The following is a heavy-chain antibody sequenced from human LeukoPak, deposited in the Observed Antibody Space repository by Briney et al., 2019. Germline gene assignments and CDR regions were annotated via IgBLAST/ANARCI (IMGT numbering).Heavy chain of an antibody. V-gene: IGHV4-39*02. Sequence: SETLSLTCTVSGDSISSSHYYWGWIRQSPGKGLEWIGSIYSGGETHYNPSLNSRVTIFLDTSKNRFSLNLISVTTTDTAVYYCVRDYSNFVQGDWGQGTLVTVSS. CDR1: GDSISSSHYY. D-gene: IGHD4-11*01. CDR2: IYSGGET. J-gene: IGHJ4*02. CDR3: VRDYSNFVQGD.